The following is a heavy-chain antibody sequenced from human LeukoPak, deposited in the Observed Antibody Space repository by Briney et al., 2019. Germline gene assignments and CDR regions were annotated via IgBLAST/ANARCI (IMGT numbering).Heavy chain of an antibody. D-gene: IGHD6-13*01. CDR2: IKQDGSQK. CDR3: ARDGSWSFDY. CDR1: RFTSSIYS. V-gene: IGHV3-7*05. J-gene: IGHJ4*02. Sequence: GRSLRLSCAASRFTSSIYSMGWVREAPGKGQEWVASIKQDGSQKNYVDSVKGRFTISRDNAKNSLYLQMNSLRVEDTAVYYCARDGSWSFDYWGQGSLVTVSS.